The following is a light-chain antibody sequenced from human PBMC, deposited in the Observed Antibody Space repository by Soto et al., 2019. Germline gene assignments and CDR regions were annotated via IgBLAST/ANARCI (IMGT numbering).Light chain of an antibody. V-gene: IGLV2-14*01. J-gene: IGLJ1*01. CDR1: SSDGGGYNY. Sequence: ARTHPASVTGSPGRSITISCTGTSSDGGGYNYVSWYQHHPGKAPRLIIYEVSNRPSGVSNRFSGSKSGNTASLTISGLQADDEADYYCSSYTSSSTVVFGIGTKVTVL. CDR3: SSYTSSSTVV. CDR2: EVS.